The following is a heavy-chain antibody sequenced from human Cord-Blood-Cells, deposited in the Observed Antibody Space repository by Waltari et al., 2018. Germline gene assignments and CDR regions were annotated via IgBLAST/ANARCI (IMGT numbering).Heavy chain of an antibody. V-gene: IGHV1-69-2*01. CDR1: GYTFTDYY. CDR2: VNTENGET. D-gene: IGHD6-19*01. CDR3: ATAPIAVADDDAFDI. Sequence: EVQLVQSGAEVKKPGATVKISCKVSGYTFTDYYMHWVQQAPGKGLEWMGLVNTENGETIYAEKFQGRVTITADTSTDTANMELSSLRAEDTAVDYCATAPIAVADDDAFDIWGQGTMVTVSS. J-gene: IGHJ3*02.